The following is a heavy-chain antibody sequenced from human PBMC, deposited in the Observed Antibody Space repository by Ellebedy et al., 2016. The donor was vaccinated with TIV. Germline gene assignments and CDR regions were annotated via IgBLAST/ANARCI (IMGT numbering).Heavy chain of an antibody. V-gene: IGHV5-51*01. D-gene: IGHD3-16*01. CDR1: GYSFTSYW. J-gene: IGHJ6*02. Sequence: GESLKISCKGSGYSFTSYWIGWVRQMPGKGLEWMGIIYPGDSDTRYSPSFQGQVTISADKSISTAYLQWSSLKASDTAMYYCPRLGAEGNVYYGMDVWGQGTTVTVSS. CDR2: IYPGDSDT. CDR3: PRLGAEGNVYYGMDV.